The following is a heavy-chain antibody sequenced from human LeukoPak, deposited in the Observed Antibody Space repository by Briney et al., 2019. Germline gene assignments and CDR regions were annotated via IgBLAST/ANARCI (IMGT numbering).Heavy chain of an antibody. Sequence: GGSLRLSCAVSGFTFSSYAMSWVRQAPGKGLQWVSAISGSGGNTYYADSVKGRFTISRDYSKNTLYLQMNSLRAEGTAIYYCAKDEGRQQLVDFDYWGQGTLVTVSS. CDR2: ISGSGGNT. D-gene: IGHD6-13*01. V-gene: IGHV3-23*01. CDR3: AKDEGRQQLVDFDY. CDR1: GFTFSSYA. J-gene: IGHJ4*02.